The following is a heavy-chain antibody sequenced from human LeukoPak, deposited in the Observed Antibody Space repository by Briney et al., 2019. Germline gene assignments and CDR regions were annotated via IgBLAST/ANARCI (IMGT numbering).Heavy chain of an antibody. D-gene: IGHD2-2*01. J-gene: IGHJ4*02. Sequence: GGSLRLSCAASGFTFSNYWMTWVRQAPGKGLEWVANIKQDGSEQYYVGSVKGRFTISRDNAKSSLYLQMNNLRAEDTAVYYCARVSSSISCFGLDYWGQGILVTVSS. CDR3: ARVSSSISCFGLDY. CDR2: IKQDGSEQ. V-gene: IGHV3-7*01. CDR1: GFTFSNYW.